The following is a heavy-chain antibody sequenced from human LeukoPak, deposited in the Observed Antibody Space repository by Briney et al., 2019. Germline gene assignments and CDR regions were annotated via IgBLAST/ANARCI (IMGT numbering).Heavy chain of an antibody. CDR2: IWYDGSNK. Sequence: GGSLRLSCAASGFTFSSYGMHWVRQAPGKGLEWVAVIWYDGSNKYYADSVKGRLTISRDNSKNTLYLQMNSLRAEDTAVYYCARQMYSRSPFDYWGQGTLVTVSS. D-gene: IGHD6-6*01. J-gene: IGHJ4*02. CDR3: ARQMYSRSPFDY. CDR1: GFTFSSYG. V-gene: IGHV3-30*19.